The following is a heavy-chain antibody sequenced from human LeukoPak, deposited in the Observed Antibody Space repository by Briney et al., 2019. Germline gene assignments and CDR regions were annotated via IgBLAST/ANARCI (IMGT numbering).Heavy chain of an antibody. CDR2: ISGSGGST. V-gene: IGHV3-23*01. CDR1: GFTFSSHA. J-gene: IGHJ6*02. Sequence: GGSLRLSCAASGFTFSSHAMSWVRQAPGKGLEWVSGISGSGGSTYYADSVKGRFTISRDNSKNTLYLQMNSLRAEDTAVYYCATPLLDYYYYYGMDVWGQGTTVTVSS. CDR3: ATPLLDYYYYYGMDV.